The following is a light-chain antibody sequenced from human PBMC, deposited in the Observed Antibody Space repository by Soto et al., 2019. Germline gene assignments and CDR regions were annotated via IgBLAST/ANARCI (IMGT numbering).Light chain of an antibody. V-gene: IGKV3-15*01. CDR1: QSVSSY. J-gene: IGKJ1*01. Sequence: EILMTQSPATLSVSPGERVTLSCRASQSVSSYLAWYQQKPGQPPRLLIYGASTRATGIPARFSGSGSGTEFTLTIGSLQSEDVAVYYCQQYNNWPRTFGQGAKVEIK. CDR2: GAS. CDR3: QQYNNWPRT.